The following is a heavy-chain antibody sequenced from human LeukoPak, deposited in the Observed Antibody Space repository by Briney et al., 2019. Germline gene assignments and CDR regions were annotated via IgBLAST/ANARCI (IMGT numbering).Heavy chain of an antibody. CDR3: ARVQYYYDSSGYSDDAFDI. V-gene: IGHV1-2*04. J-gene: IGHJ3*02. CDR2: INPNSGGT. CDR1: GYTFTGYY. Sequence: GASVKVSCKASGYTFTGYYMHWVRQAPGQGLEWMGWINPNSGGTNYAQKFQGWVTMTRGTSISTAYMELSRLRSDDTAVYYCARVQYYYDSSGYSDDAFDIWGQGTMVTVSS. D-gene: IGHD3-22*01.